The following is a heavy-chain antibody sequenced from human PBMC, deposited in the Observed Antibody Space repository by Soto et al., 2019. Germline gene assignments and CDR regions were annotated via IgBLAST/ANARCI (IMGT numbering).Heavy chain of an antibody. CDR1: GGTFSSYA. D-gene: IGHD2-2*01. J-gene: IGHJ4*02. CDR3: ARGVEDIVVVPAYFDY. CDR2: IIPIFGTA. V-gene: IGHV1-69*13. Sequence: SVKVSCKASGGTFSSYAISWVRQAPGQGLEWMGGIIPIFGTANYAQKFQGRVTITADESTSTAYMELSSLRSEDTAVYYCARGVEDIVVVPAYFDYWGQGTLVTVSS.